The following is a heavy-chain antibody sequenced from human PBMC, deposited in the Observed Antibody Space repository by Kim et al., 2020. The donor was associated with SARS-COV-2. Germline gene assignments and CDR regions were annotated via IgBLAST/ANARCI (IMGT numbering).Heavy chain of an antibody. CDR3: ARGGRWDGRCWYASLDY. CDR2: INPSGGST. Sequence: ASVKVSCKASGYTFTSYYMHWVRQAPGQGLEWMGIINPSGGSTYYAQKFQGRVTMTRDTSTSTVYMELSSLRSEDTAVYYCARGGRWDGRCWYASLDYWGQGTLATVSA. J-gene: IGHJ4*02. D-gene: IGHD6-13*01. V-gene: IGHV1-46*01. CDR1: GYTFTSYY.